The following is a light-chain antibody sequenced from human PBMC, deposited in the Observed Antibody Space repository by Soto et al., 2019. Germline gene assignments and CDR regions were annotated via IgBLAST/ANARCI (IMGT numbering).Light chain of an antibody. CDR2: WAS. CDR1: QNILYNPTNRSH. Sequence: DVVMTQSPDSLAVSLGERATTNCKSSQNILYNPTNRSHLAWYQQKPGQPPKLLLYWASTRESGVPDRFRGSGYGTDFTLTISSLQAENVAVYYCQQYYTTPHTFGQGTKVEI. V-gene: IGKV4-1*01. J-gene: IGKJ1*01. CDR3: QQYYTTPHT.